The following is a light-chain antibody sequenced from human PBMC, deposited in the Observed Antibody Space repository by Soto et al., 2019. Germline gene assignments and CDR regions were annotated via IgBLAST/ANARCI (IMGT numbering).Light chain of an antibody. Sequence: DIQLAQSPSSVSASVGDRLITTCRASQSISTYLNWYQLKPGKAPKLLIYAASSFHSGVPSRFSGSGSGTDFTLTIGSLQPEDSATYYCQQIYNTPLTFGQGTRLEIK. CDR2: AAS. J-gene: IGKJ5*01. V-gene: IGKV1-39*01. CDR1: QSISTY. CDR3: QQIYNTPLT.